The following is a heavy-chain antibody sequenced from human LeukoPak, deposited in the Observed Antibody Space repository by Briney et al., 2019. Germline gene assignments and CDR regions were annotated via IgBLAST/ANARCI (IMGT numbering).Heavy chain of an antibody. CDR3: AKDWHSSVVVAATDDY. J-gene: IGHJ4*02. CDR2: ISSSSSHT. CDR1: GLTFSDHY. D-gene: IGHD2-15*01. V-gene: IGHV3-11*05. Sequence: KSGGSLRLSCVVSGLTFSDHYMSWIRQAPGKGLEWVSYISSSSSHTNYADSVKGRFTISRDNAKNSLFLQMNSLRAEDTAVYYCAKDWHSSVVVAATDDYWGQGTLVTVSS.